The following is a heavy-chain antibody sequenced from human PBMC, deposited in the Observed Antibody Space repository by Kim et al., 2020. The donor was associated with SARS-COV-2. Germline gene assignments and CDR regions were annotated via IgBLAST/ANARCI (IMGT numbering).Heavy chain of an antibody. CDR2: IYSGGST. Sequence: GGSLRLSCAASGFTVSSNYMSWVRQAPGKGLEWVSVIYSGGSTYYADSVKGRFTISRDNSKNTPYLQMNSRRAEDTAVYYCARALIAAAVSPFDYWGQGTLVTVSS. V-gene: IGHV3-66*01. CDR1: GFTVSSNY. CDR3: ARALIAAAVSPFDY. J-gene: IGHJ4*02. D-gene: IGHD6-13*01.